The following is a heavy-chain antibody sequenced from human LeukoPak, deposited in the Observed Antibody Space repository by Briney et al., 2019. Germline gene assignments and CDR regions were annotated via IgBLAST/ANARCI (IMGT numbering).Heavy chain of an antibody. V-gene: IGHV4-34*01. CDR2: INHSGST. D-gene: IGHD3-10*01. Sequence: PSETLSLTCAVYGGSFSGYYWSWIRQPPGKGLEWIGEINHSGSTNYNPSLKSRVTISVDTSKNQFSLKLSSVTAADTAVYYCARVMVRGVRRGDYWGQGTLVTVSS. CDR1: GGSFSGYY. J-gene: IGHJ4*02. CDR3: ARVMVRGVRRGDY.